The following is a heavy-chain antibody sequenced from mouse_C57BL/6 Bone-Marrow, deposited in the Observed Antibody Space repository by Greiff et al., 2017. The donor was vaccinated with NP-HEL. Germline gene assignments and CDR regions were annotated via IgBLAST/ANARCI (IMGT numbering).Heavy chain of an antibody. CDR1: GFTFSDFY. J-gene: IGHJ1*03. D-gene: IGHD4-1*01. Sequence: NVVESGGGLVQSGRSLRLSCATSGFTFSDFYMEWVRQAPGKGLEWIAASRNKANDYTTEYSASVKGRFIVSRDTSQSILYLQMNALRAEDTAIYYCARDNCDWYFDVWGTGTTVTVSS. V-gene: IGHV7-1*01. CDR3: ARDNCDWYFDV. CDR2: SRNKANDYTT.